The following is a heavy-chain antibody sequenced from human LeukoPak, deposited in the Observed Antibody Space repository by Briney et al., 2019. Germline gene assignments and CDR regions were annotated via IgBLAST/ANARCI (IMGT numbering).Heavy chain of an antibody. CDR2: IYYSGST. Sequence: SETLSLTCTVSGGSISSYYWSWIRQPPGKGLEWIGSIYYSGSTYYNPSLKSRVTISVDTSKNQFSLKLSSVTAADTAVYYCARRLDYFHFDYWGQGTLVTVSS. CDR1: GGSISSYY. CDR3: ARRLDYFHFDY. D-gene: IGHD2/OR15-2a*01. V-gene: IGHV4-39*07. J-gene: IGHJ4*02.